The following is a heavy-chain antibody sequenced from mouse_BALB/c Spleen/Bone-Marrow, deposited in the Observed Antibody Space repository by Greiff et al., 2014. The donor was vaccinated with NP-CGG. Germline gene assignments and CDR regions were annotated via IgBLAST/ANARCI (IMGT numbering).Heavy chain of an antibody. J-gene: IGHJ2*01. Sequence: EVQLQQSGPELVKPGSSVKMSCKTSGYSFTDYTIHWVKQSHGKSLEWIGDFNPNNGGTDYSQKFQDKATLTVDKSSRTAFMEFRSLTFEDSAVYYCARARWYDYWGQGTTLTVSS. CDR2: FNPNNGGT. D-gene: IGHD1-1*02. CDR1: GYSFTDYT. V-gene: IGHV1-22*01. CDR3: ARARWYDY.